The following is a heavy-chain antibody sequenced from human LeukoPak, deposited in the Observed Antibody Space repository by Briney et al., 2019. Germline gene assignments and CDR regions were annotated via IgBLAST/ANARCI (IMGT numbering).Heavy chain of an antibody. D-gene: IGHD5-24*01. Sequence: KTGGSLRLSCAASGFTFSSYWMHWVRQAPGKGLEWVSSISSGSSYIYYADSVKGRFTISRDNAKNSLYLQMNSLRAEDTAVYYCARDPDGSEAYFDYWGQGTLVTVSS. V-gene: IGHV3-21*01. CDR3: ARDPDGSEAYFDY. CDR2: ISSGSSYI. J-gene: IGHJ4*02. CDR1: GFTFSSYW.